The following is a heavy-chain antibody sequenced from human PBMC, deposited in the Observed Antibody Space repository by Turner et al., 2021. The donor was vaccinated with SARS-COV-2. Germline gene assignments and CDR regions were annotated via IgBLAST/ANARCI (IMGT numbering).Heavy chain of an antibody. CDR3: ARRQLGWGLIDY. J-gene: IGHJ4*02. Sequence: QVQLVQSGTEVKKPGASVTVSCKASGYTFTDHYMHWVRQAPGQGLEWMGWINPSTGDTNSAPKFQGRVTLTRDTSVSTAFLELSRPTSDDTAVYYCARRQLGWGLIDYWGQGTLVTVSS. D-gene: IGHD2-21*01. CDR2: INPSTGDT. CDR1: GYTFTDHY. V-gene: IGHV1-2*02.